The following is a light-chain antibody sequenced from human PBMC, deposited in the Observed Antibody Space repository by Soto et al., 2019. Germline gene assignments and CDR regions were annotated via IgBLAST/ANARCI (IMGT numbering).Light chain of an antibody. CDR3: QKCGSAPFT. V-gene: IGKV1-27*01. Sequence: DIQMTQSPSSLSASVGDRVTITCRASQAIANYLAWYQQKPGKGPKLLIYAAATLQSGVPSRFSGSGSGTDFTLTISSLQPEDVATYYCQKCGSAPFTFGGGTKVEIK. CDR2: AAA. CDR1: QAIANY. J-gene: IGKJ4*01.